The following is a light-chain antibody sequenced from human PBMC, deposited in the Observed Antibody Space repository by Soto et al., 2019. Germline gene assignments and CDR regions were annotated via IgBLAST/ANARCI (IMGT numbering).Light chain of an antibody. J-gene: IGKJ1*01. CDR1: QSVSRW. CDR3: PEYNDNWT. Sequence: DIQRTQSLSTLSASVGDRVTITCRASQSVSRWLAWYQQKPGKAPKLLIYKASTLESGVPSRFSGSGSGTEFTLAISSLQPDDSATNSCPEYNDNWTFGQGTKLDIK. CDR2: KAS. V-gene: IGKV1-5*03.